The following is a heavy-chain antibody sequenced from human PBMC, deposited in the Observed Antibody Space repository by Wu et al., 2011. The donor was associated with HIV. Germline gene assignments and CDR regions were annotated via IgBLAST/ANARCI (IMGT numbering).Heavy chain of an antibody. D-gene: IGHD3-3*01. V-gene: IGHV1-2*02. Sequence: MGWINPNSGGTNYAQKFQGRVTMTRDTSISTAYMELSSLRSDDTAVYYCARVEARDFWSGYYDYWGQGTLVTVSS. CDR2: INPNSGGT. J-gene: IGHJ4*02. CDR3: ARVEARDFWSGYYDY.